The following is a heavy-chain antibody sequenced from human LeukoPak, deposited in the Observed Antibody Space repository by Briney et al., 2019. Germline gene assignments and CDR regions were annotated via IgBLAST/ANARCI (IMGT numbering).Heavy chain of an antibody. CDR3: AKDRSTGDHAFDI. V-gene: IGHV3-23*01. D-gene: IGHD7-27*01. J-gene: IGHJ3*02. Sequence: GGSLRLSCAASGFTFSSYSMNWVRQAPGKGLEWVSAISGSGGSTYYADSVKGRFTISRDNSKNTLYLQMNSLRAEDTAVYYCAKDRSTGDHAFDIWGQGTMVTVSS. CDR1: GFTFSSYS. CDR2: ISGSGGST.